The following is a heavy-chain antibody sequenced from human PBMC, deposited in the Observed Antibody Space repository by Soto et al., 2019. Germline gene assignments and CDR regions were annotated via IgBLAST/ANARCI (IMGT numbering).Heavy chain of an antibody. CDR2: IYSGGRN. J-gene: IGHJ4*02. D-gene: IGHD6-25*01. CDR3: ARVSSGLDY. Sequence: HSESMSLTSTVFGDSVNILYGGWIRQPAGKGLEWIGRIYSGGRNNYNPSLKSRVTMSVDTSKNQFSLRLSSVTAADTAMYYCARVSSGLDYWGQGTLGTLPS. CDR1: GDSVNILY. V-gene: IGHV4-4*07.